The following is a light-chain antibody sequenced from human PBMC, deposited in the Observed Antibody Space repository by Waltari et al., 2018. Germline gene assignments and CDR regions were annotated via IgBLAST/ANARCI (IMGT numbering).Light chain of an antibody. CDR1: QGVSSN. J-gene: IGKJ2*01. Sequence: EIVMTQSPATLSVSPGETATLPCRASQGVSSNLAWYQQKPGQAPRLLIYGASSRATGIPGRFSGSGSGTDFTLTISSLQSEDFAVYYCQQYNSWPPYTFGQGTKLQIK. CDR3: QQYNSWPPYT. V-gene: IGKV3-15*01. CDR2: GAS.